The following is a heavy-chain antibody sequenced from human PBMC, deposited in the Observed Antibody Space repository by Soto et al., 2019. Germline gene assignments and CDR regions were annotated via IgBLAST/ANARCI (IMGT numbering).Heavy chain of an antibody. Sequence: GGSLRLSCAASGFNVSTNYMTWVRQAPGKGLEWVSVIYSGGTTYYADSVKGRFIISRDNFKNTLYLHMNNLRAEDTALYYCARGSGSFYYFHNWGQGTLVTVSS. CDR2: IYSGGTT. D-gene: IGHD1-26*01. J-gene: IGHJ4*02. V-gene: IGHV3-53*01. CDR3: ARGSGSFYYFHN. CDR1: GFNVSTNY.